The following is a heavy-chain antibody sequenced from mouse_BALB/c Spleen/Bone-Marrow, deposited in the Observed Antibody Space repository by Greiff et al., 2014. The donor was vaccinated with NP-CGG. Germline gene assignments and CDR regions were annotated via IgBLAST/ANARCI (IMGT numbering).Heavy chain of an antibody. D-gene: IGHD2-1*01. CDR2: VNPNNGGT. J-gene: IGHJ4*01. CDR3: ARTNMVTTLYFYALDY. V-gene: IGHV1-18*01. Sequence: EVQLVESGPELVKPGASVKITCKASGYTFTDYNMDWVKQSHGKSLEWIGYVNPNNGGTIYNQKFKGKATLTVDKSSSTAYMELRSLTSEDTAVYYCARTNMVTTLYFYALDYWGQGTSVTVSS. CDR1: GYTFTDYN.